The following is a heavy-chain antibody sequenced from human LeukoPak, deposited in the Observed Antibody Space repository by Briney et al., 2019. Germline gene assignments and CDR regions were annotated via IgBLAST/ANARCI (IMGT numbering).Heavy chain of an antibody. J-gene: IGHJ4*02. Sequence: GGSLRLSYAASGFTFSSYSMNWVRQAPGKGLEWVSPISSSSSYIYYADSVKGRFTISRDNAKNSLYLQMNSLRAEDTAVYYCARLSTMALDYWGQGTLVTVSS. V-gene: IGHV3-21*01. D-gene: IGHD3-10*01. CDR1: GFTFSSYS. CDR3: ARLSTMALDY. CDR2: ISSSSSYI.